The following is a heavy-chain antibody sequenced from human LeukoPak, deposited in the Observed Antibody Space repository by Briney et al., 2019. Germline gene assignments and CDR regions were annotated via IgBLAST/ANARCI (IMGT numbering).Heavy chain of an antibody. CDR2: ISGSGGST. CDR3: AKDGITMIVVVIDPSFDY. J-gene: IGHJ4*02. D-gene: IGHD3-22*01. Sequence: PGRSLRLSCAASGFTFSSYAMHWVRQAPGKGLEWVSAISGSGGSTYYADSVKGRFTISRDNSKNTLYLQMNSLRAEDTAVYYCAKDGITMIVVVIDPSFDYWGQGTLVTVSS. V-gene: IGHV3-23*01. CDR1: GFTFSSYA.